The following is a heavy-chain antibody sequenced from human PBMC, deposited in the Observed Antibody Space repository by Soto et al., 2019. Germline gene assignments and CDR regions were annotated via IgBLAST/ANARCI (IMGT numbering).Heavy chain of an antibody. CDR1: GFTFSSYA. V-gene: IGHV3-23*01. Sequence: GGSLRLSCAASGFTFSSYAMSWVRQAPGKGLEWVSAISGSGGSTYYADSVKGRFTISRDNSKNTLYLQMNSLRAEDTAVYYCAKDWEVVVVVAATCAFDIWGQGTMVTVSS. D-gene: IGHD2-15*01. CDR2: ISGSGGST. J-gene: IGHJ3*02. CDR3: AKDWEVVVVVAATCAFDI.